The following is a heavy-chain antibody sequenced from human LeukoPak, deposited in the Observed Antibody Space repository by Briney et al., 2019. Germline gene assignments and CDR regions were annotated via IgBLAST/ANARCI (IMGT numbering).Heavy chain of an antibody. V-gene: IGHV1-8*01. J-gene: IGHJ5*02. D-gene: IGHD2-15*01. CDR2: MNPNSGNT. CDR1: GYTFTSYD. Sequence: GASVKVSCKASGYTFTSYDINWVRQATGQGLEWMGWMNPNSGNTGYAQKFQGRVTMTRNTSISTAHMELSSLRSEDTAVYYCARGLRLGYCSGGSCSGGFDPWGQGTLVTVSS. CDR3: ARGLRLGYCSGGSCSGGFDP.